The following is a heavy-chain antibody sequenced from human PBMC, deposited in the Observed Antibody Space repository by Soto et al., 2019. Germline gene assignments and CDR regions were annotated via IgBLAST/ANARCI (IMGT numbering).Heavy chain of an antibody. CDR2: IYYSGST. D-gene: IGHD6-19*01. Sequence: QVQLQESGPGLVKPSQTLSLTCTVSGGSISSGGYYWSWIRQHPGKGLEWIGYIYYSGSTYYNPSLKSRVTISVDTSKNQCSLKLSSVTAADTAVYYCARDTSSGWGEVDYWGQGTLVTVSS. CDR1: GGSISSGGYY. J-gene: IGHJ4*02. CDR3: ARDTSSGWGEVDY. V-gene: IGHV4-31*03.